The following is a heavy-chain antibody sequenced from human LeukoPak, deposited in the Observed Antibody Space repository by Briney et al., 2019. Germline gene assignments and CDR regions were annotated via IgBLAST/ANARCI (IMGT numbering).Heavy chain of an antibody. CDR3: ARLLIYCSSTSCHFDY. D-gene: IGHD2-2*01. CDR2: IYYSGIT. CDR1: GGSISSSNYY. Sequence: SETLSLTCTVSGGSISSSNYYWGWIRQPPGKGLAWIGSIYYSGITYYNPSLKSRVTISVDTSNNQFSLKLSSVTAADTAMYYCARLLIYCSSTSCHFDYWGQGTLVTVSS. V-gene: IGHV4-39*01. J-gene: IGHJ4*02.